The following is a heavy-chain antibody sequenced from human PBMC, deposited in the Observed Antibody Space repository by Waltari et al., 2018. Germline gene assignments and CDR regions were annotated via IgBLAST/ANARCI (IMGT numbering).Heavy chain of an antibody. CDR3: ARLNRTPISYGMDV. Sequence: QLQLQESGPGLVTPSETLSLTCTVSGCSFSSSSYYWGWLRQPPGKGLEWIGSIYYSGSTYYNPSLKSRVTMSVDTSKNQFSLKLSSVTAADTAVYYCARLNRTPISYGMDVWGQGTTVTVSS. CDR1: GCSFSSSSYY. V-gene: IGHV4-39*01. CDR2: IYYSGST. J-gene: IGHJ6*02.